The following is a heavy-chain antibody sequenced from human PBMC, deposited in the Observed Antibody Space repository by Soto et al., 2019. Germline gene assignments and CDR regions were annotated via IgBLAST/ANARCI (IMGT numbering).Heavy chain of an antibody. CDR2: INPESGDT. J-gene: IGHJ4*02. D-gene: IGHD3-22*01. CDR3: ARLVITGEFDY. V-gene: IGHV1-2*04. CDR1: GYNFADYH. Sequence: ASVKASCKASGYNFADYHIHWVRQAPGQGFEWMGWINPESGDTKRAQNFQGWVTMTTDTSSSTAYLGLRRLLSDDTAVYFCARLVITGEFDYWGQGTLVTVYS.